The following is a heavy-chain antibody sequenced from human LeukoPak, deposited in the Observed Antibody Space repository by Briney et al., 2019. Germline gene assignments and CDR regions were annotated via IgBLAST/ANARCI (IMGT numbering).Heavy chain of an antibody. CDR2: IDYSGGSS. V-gene: IGHV3-23*01. CDR1: GFTLSSYE. D-gene: IGHD3-16*02. CDR3: ARVPAGVIGMKDAFDI. Sequence: GGSLRLSCTVSGFTLSSYEMSWIRQAPGKGLEWVSSIDYSGGSSYYADSVKGRFTIPRDDSKNTLYLQLNSLRAEDTAVYYCARVPAGVIGMKDAFDIWGQGTMVTVSS. J-gene: IGHJ3*02.